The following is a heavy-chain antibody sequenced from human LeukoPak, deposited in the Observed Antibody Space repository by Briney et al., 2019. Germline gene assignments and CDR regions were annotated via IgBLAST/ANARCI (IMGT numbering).Heavy chain of an antibody. CDR3: ARDLSSGWYSYWFDP. V-gene: IGHV3-64*01. CDR2: ISSNGGST. CDR1: GFTFSSYA. Sequence: GGSLRLSCAASGFTFSSYAMHWVRQAPGKGLEYVSAISSNGGSTYYANSVKGRFTISGDNSKNTLYLQMGSLRAEDMAVYYCARDLSSGWYSYWFDPWGQGTLVTVSS. J-gene: IGHJ5*02. D-gene: IGHD6-19*01.